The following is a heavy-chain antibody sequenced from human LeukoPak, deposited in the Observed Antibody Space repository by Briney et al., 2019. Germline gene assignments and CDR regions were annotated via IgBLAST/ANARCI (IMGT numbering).Heavy chain of an antibody. D-gene: IGHD6-19*01. V-gene: IGHV6-1*01. J-gene: IGHJ6*02. CDR1: GDSVSSNSAA. CDR3: ARVGYSSVWTPFAMDV. CDR2: TYYRSKWYN. Sequence: SQTLSLTCAISGDSVSSNSAAWNWIRQSPSRGLEWLGRTYYRSKWYNDYAGSVKSRITINPDTSKNRFSLQLNSVTPEDTAVYYCARVGYSSVWTPFAMDVWGQGTTVTVSS.